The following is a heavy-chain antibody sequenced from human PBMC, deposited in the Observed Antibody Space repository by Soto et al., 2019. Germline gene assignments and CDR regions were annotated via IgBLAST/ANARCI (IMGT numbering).Heavy chain of an antibody. CDR2: ISGGGSIT. Sequence: PGGSLRLSCAASGFTFTNYAMTWVRQAPGKGLEWVSTISGGGSITYYADSLKGRFTISRDNPKNTLYLQINSLRAEDTAVYYCAKTIRGGYSSSWYYFDYWGQGTLVTVSS. CDR1: GFTFTNYA. J-gene: IGHJ4*02. CDR3: AKTIRGGYSSSWYYFDY. D-gene: IGHD6-13*01. V-gene: IGHV3-23*01.